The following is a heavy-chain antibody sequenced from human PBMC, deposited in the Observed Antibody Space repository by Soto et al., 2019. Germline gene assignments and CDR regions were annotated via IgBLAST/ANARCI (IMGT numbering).Heavy chain of an antibody. CDR3: AREIVVATAIDY. CDR1: GFTFSSYW. Sequence: EVQLVESGGGLVQPGGSLRLSCAASGFTFSSYWMHWVRQAPGKGLVWVSRINSDGSSTTYADSVKGRFTIPRDNAKNTLYLQMNSLRAEDTAVYYCAREIVVATAIDYWGQGTLVTVSS. D-gene: IGHD2-21*02. V-gene: IGHV3-74*01. J-gene: IGHJ4*02. CDR2: INSDGSST.